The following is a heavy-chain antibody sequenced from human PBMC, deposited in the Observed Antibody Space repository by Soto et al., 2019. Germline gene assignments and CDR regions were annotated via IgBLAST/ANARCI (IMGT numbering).Heavy chain of an antibody. Sequence: GGSLRLSCAASGFNLDDYGMSWVRQFPGKGLEWVSGSNWNGGSTGYADSVKGRFTISRDNAKNSLYLQMNSLRAEDTALYYCARGREIYQRFDYWGQGTLVTVSS. CDR2: SNWNGGST. V-gene: IGHV3-20*04. CDR1: GFNLDDYG. D-gene: IGHD2-2*01. CDR3: ARGREIYQRFDY. J-gene: IGHJ4*02.